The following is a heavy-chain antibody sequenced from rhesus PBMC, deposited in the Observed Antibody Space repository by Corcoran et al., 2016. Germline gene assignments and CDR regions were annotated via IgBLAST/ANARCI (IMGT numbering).Heavy chain of an antibody. CDR3: ARHCTSSHFDY. CDR1: GASIRIDNR. J-gene: IGHJ4*01. V-gene: IGHV4-93*02. D-gene: IGHD6-43*01. Sequence: QVELQESGPAVVKPSDTLSLTCAVAGASIRIDNRLTWLRHSPGKGLEWLAFIYGSSGGAEYNPSLKSRVAISMETSKNQFSLKLSSVTAADTAVYYCARHCTSSHFDYWGRGVLVTVSS. CDR2: IYGSSGGA.